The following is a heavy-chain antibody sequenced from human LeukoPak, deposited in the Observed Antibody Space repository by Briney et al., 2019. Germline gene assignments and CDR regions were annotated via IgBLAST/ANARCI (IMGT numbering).Heavy chain of an antibody. J-gene: IGHJ6*02. CDR2: ISYDESDK. CDR1: GFTFSNYG. V-gene: IGHV3-30*18. Sequence: GGSLRLSCAASGFTFSNYGMHWVSQAPGKGLEWVAVISYDESDKYYADSVKGRFTISRDNSKNTLYLQMNSLRPEDTAVYYCAKGVVAATNAAYYGMDAWGQGTTVTVSS. D-gene: IGHD2-15*01. CDR3: AKGVVAATNAAYYGMDA.